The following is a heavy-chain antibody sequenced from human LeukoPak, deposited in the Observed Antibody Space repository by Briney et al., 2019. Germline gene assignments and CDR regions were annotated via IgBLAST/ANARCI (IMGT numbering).Heavy chain of an antibody. J-gene: IGHJ5*02. Sequence: GGSLRLSCAASGFTLSSYAMHWVRQAPGKGLEWVAVISYDGSNKYYADSVKGRFTISRDNSKNTLYLQMNSLRAEDTAVYYCARAPCSYPQVGARKNWFDPWGQGTLVTVSS. CDR2: ISYDGSNK. D-gene: IGHD1-26*01. CDR3: ARAPCSYPQVGARKNWFDP. V-gene: IGHV3-30-3*01. CDR1: GFTLSSYA.